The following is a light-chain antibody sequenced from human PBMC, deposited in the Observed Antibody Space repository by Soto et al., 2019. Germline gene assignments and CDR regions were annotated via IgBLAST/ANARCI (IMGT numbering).Light chain of an antibody. Sequence: DIQMTQSPSTLAASVGDRVTITCRASQSISSWLAWYQQKPGKAPKLLIYKASSEASGIPSRFSGSGSGTDFTLTISRLQPDDFATYYCQQYNSYSYTFGQGTKLEIK. CDR2: KAS. V-gene: IGKV1-5*03. CDR3: QQYNSYSYT. J-gene: IGKJ2*01. CDR1: QSISSW.